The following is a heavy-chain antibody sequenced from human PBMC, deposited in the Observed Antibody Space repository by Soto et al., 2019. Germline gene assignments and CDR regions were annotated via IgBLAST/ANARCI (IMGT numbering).Heavy chain of an antibody. CDR1: GFTFSSYA. D-gene: IGHD2-8*01. CDR2: ISGSGGNT. Sequence: GGSLRLSCAASGFTFSSYALNWVRQGPGKGLEWVSAISGSGGNTYYAASVKGRFTISRDNSKNTLYLQVNRLRAEDTAVYYCAKGYCTNGLASLRPEYFQHWGQGTLVTVSS. CDR3: AKGYCTNGLASLRPEYFQH. V-gene: IGHV3-23*01. J-gene: IGHJ1*01.